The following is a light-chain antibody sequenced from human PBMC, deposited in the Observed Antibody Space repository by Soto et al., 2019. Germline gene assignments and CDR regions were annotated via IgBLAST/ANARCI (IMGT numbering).Light chain of an antibody. CDR3: QQYDNKPPIT. J-gene: IGKJ5*01. CDR2: ATS. Sequence: EIVMTQSPATLSVSPGERATLSCRASQSVSSNLAWYQQKPGQAPRLLIYATSTRATGIPDRFSGSGSGTAFTLTISSLQSEDFAVYLCQQYDNKPPITFGQGTRLEIK. CDR1: QSVSSN. V-gene: IGKV3-15*01.